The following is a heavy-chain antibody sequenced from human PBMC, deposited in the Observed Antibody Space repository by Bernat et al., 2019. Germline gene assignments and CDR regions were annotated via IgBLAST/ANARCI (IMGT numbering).Heavy chain of an antibody. CDR3: AKDDSGSYYYYYGMDV. D-gene: IGHD1-26*01. CDR1: GFTFSSYA. Sequence: QVQLVESGGGVVQPGRSLRLSCAASGFTFSSYAMHWVRQAPGKGLEWVAVISYDGSNKYYADSVKGRFTISRDNSKNTLYLQMNSLRAEDMAVYYCAKDDSGSYYYYYGMDVWGQGTTVTVSS. J-gene: IGHJ6*02. V-gene: IGHV3-30-3*01. CDR2: ISYDGSNK.